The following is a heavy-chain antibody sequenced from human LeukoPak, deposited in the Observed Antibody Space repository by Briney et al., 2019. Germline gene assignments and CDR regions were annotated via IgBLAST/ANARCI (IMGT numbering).Heavy chain of an antibody. CDR2: ISGSGGST. J-gene: IGHJ3*02. Sequence: PGGSLRLSCAASGFTFSSYGMSWVRQAPGKGLEWVSAISGSGGSTYYADSVKGRFTISRDNAKNSLYLQMNSLRAEDTAVYYCAVAPNAFDIWGQGTMVTVSS. V-gene: IGHV3-23*01. CDR1: GFTFSSYG. CDR3: AVAPNAFDI.